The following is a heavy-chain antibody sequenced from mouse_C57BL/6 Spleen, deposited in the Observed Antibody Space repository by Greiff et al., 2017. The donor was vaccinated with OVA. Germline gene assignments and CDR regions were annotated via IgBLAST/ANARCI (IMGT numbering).Heavy chain of an antibody. CDR3: ARRGPITTDYCDY. D-gene: IGHD1-1*01. Sequence: VQLQQPGAELVRPGSSVKLSCKASGYTFTSYWMHWVKQRPIQGLEWIGNIDPSDSETHYNQKFKDKATLTVDKSSSTAYMQLSSLTSEDSAVYYCARRGPITTDYCDYWGQGTTLTVAS. CDR2: IDPSDSET. V-gene: IGHV1-52*01. J-gene: IGHJ2*01. CDR1: GYTFTSYW.